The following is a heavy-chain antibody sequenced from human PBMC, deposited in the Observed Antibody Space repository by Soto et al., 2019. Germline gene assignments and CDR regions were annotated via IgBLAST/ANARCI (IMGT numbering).Heavy chain of an antibody. CDR1: GYTFTSYD. Sequence: QVQLVQSGAEVKKPGASVKVSCKASGYTFTSYDINWVRQATGQGLEWMGWMNPNSGNTGYAQKFQGRGPMTRNTSIRTAYMERRRLRSEDMAVYYCASHAYSNFGTNWFDPWGQGTLVTVSS. V-gene: IGHV1-8*01. CDR3: ASHAYSNFGTNWFDP. D-gene: IGHD4-4*01. CDR2: MNPNSGNT. J-gene: IGHJ5*01.